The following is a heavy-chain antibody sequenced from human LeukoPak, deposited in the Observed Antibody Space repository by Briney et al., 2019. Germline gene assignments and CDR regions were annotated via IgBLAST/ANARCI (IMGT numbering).Heavy chain of an antibody. Sequence: GGSLRLSCAASGFTFSSYSMSWVRQAPGKGLEWVANIKQDGSEKYYVDSVKGRFTISRDNAKNSLYLQMNSLRAEDTAVYYCARLINWNWGYWGQGTLVTVSS. CDR1: GFTFSSYS. CDR2: IKQDGSEK. J-gene: IGHJ4*02. V-gene: IGHV3-7*01. D-gene: IGHD1-7*01. CDR3: ARLINWNWGY.